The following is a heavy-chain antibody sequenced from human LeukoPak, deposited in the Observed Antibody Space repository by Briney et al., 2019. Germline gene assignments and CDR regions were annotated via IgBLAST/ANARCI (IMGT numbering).Heavy chain of an antibody. D-gene: IGHD3-22*01. CDR3: ARGKASYYYDSSAQYPSGDWFDP. CDR1: GFTFSSYS. J-gene: IGHJ5*02. CDR2: ISSSSSYI. V-gene: IGHV3-21*01. Sequence: GGSLRLSCAASGFTFSSYSMNWVRQAPGKGLEWVSSISSSSSYIYYADSVKGRFTIPRDNAKNSLYLQMNSLRAEDTAVYYCARGKASYYYDSSAQYPSGDWFDPWGQGTLVTVSS.